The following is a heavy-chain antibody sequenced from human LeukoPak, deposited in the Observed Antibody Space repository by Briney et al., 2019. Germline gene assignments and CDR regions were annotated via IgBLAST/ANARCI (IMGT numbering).Heavy chain of an antibody. CDR1: GFTFSSYG. V-gene: IGHV3-30*03. Sequence: PGGSLRLSCAASGFTFSSYGMHWVRQAPGKGLEWVAVISYDGSNKYYADSVKGRFTISRDNSKNTLYLQMNSLRAEDTAVYYCARGKTVRQPMKGWFDPWGQGTLVTVSS. J-gene: IGHJ5*02. CDR2: ISYDGSNK. CDR3: ARGKTVRQPMKGWFDP. D-gene: IGHD4-17*01.